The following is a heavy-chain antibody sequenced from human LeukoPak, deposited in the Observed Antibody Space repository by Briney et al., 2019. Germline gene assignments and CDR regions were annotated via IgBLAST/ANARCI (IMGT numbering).Heavy chain of an antibody. CDR3: ARESPYSSSIDY. J-gene: IGHJ4*02. V-gene: IGHV3-11*01. D-gene: IGHD6-6*01. Sequence: GGSLRLSYAASGFTFSDYYMSWIRQAPGKGLEWVSYISSSGSTIYYADSVEGRFTISRDNAKNSLYLQMNSLRAQDTDVYYCARESPYSSSIDYWGQGTLVTVSS. CDR2: ISSSGSTI. CDR1: GFTFSDYY.